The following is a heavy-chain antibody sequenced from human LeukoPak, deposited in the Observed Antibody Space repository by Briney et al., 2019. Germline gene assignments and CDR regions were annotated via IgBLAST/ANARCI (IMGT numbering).Heavy chain of an antibody. CDR2: IIPILGIA. V-gene: IGHV1-69*04. CDR3: ARSGYSGYDSRAPFDY. J-gene: IGHJ4*02. Sequence: GSSVKVSCKASGGTFSSYAISRVRQAPGQGLEWMGRIIPILGIANYAQKFQGRVTITADKSTSTAYMELSSLRSEDTAVYYCARSGYSGYDSRAPFDYWGQGTLVTVSS. D-gene: IGHD5-12*01. CDR1: GGTFSSYA.